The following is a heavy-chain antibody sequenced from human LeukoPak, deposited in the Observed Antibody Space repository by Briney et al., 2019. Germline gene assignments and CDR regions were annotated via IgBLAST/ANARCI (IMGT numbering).Heavy chain of an antibody. J-gene: IGHJ6*03. D-gene: IGHD1-26*01. CDR3: AKSRREWELLRSYYYYFYMDV. V-gene: IGHV3-23*01. CDR2: VIPTGDTT. CDR1: GFTFSTYA. Sequence: PGGSLRLSCTASGFTFSTYAMNWVRQAPGKGLEWVSTVIPTGDTTYYADSVKGRFTFSRDNSKNTLYLQMNSLRAEDTAVYYCAKSRREWELLRSYYYYFYMDVWGKGTTVTVSS.